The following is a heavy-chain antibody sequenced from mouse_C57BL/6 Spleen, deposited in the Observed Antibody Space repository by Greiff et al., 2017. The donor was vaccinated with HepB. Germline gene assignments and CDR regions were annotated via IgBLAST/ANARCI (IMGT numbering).Heavy chain of an antibody. CDR1: GYSFTGYY. CDR3: ANYYGNYYAMDY. Sequence: VQLKESGPELVKPGASVKISCKASGYSFTGYYMNWVKQSPEKSLEWIGEINPSTGGTTYNQKFKAKATLTVDKSSSTAYMQLKSLTSEDSAVYYCANYYGNYYAMDYWGQGTSVTVSS. CDR2: INPSTGGT. D-gene: IGHD1-1*01. V-gene: IGHV1-42*01. J-gene: IGHJ4*01.